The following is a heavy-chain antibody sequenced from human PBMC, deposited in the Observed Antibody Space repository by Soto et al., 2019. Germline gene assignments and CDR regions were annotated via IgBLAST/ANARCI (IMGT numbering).Heavy chain of an antibody. V-gene: IGHV1-8*01. CDR2: MNPGSGDT. CDR1: GYSFTNND. J-gene: IGHJ5*02. CDR3: ARMATFGSLNWFDP. Sequence: ASVKVSCKASGYSFTNNDVSWVRQATGQGLEWMGWMNPGSGDTGYAQKFQGRVTMTRDISTATAYMELSSLRSDDTSTYYCARMATFGSLNWFDPWGQGTLVTVSS. D-gene: IGHD3-16*01.